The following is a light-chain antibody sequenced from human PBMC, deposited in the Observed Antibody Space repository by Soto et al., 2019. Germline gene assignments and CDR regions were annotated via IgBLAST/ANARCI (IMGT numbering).Light chain of an antibody. CDR2: DVS. CDR1: SSDVGTYNY. Sequence: QSALTQPASVSGSPGQSITISCTGTSSDVGTYNYVSWYQHRPGKAPKLMIYDVSYRPSGVSNRFSGSKSANTAFLTISGLQAEDEADYYCSSYTTSNTQVFGGGTKLTVL. V-gene: IGLV2-14*01. CDR3: SSYTTSNTQV. J-gene: IGLJ3*02.